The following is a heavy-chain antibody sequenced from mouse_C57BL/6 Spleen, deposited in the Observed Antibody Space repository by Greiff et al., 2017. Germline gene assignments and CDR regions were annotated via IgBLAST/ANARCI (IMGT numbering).Heavy chain of an antibody. D-gene: IGHD2-5*01. CDR2: INPSSGYT. V-gene: IGHV1-4*01. Sequence: QVQLQQSGAELARPGASVKMSCKASGYTFTSYTMHWVKQRPGQGLEWIGYINPSSGYTKYNQKFKDKATLTADKSSSTAYMQLSSLTSEDSAVYYCGRGYSNFYAMDYWGQGTSVTVSS. CDR1: GYTFTSYT. CDR3: GRGYSNFYAMDY. J-gene: IGHJ4*01.